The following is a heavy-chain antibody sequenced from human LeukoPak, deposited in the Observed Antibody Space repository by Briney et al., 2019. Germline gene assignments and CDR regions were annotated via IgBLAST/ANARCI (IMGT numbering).Heavy chain of an antibody. J-gene: IGHJ4*02. Sequence: KSSETLSLTCTVSGGSISSYYWSWIRQPPGKGLEWIGYIYYSGSTNYNPSLKSRVTISVDTSKNQFSLKLSSVTAADTAVYYCARDGNSSGWYYYWGQGTLVTVSS. CDR1: GGSISSYY. V-gene: IGHV4-59*12. CDR2: IYYSGST. D-gene: IGHD6-19*01. CDR3: ARDGNSSGWYYY.